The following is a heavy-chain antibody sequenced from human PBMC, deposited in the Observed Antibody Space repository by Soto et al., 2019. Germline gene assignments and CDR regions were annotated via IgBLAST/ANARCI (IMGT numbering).Heavy chain of an antibody. J-gene: IGHJ6*02. V-gene: IGHV1-69*12. Sequence: QVQLVQSGAEVKKPGSSVKVSCKASGGTFSSYAISWVLQAPGQGLEWMGGIIPLFGTANYAQKFKGRVTITADESPSTAYRELSSLSSEDTGVYYCAGEDSNSGYDLYYYGMDVWCQGTTVTVS. D-gene: IGHD5-12*01. CDR3: AGEDSNSGYDLYYYGMDV. CDR2: IIPLFGTA. CDR1: GGTFSSYA.